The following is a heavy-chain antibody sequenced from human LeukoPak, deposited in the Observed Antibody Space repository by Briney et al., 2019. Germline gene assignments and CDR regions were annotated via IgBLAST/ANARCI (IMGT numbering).Heavy chain of an antibody. V-gene: IGHV3-23*01. CDR2: ISGSGGST. Sequence: PGGSLRLSRAASGFTFSSYAMSWVRQAPGKGLEWVSAISGSGGSTYYADSVKGRFTISRDNSKNTLYLQMNSLRAEDTAVYYCAKFLRITMIVVVTDAFDIWGQGTMVTVSS. J-gene: IGHJ3*02. D-gene: IGHD3-22*01. CDR1: GFTFSSYA. CDR3: AKFLRITMIVVVTDAFDI.